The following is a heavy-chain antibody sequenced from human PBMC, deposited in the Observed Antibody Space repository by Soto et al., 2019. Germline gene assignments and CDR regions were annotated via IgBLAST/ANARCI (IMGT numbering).Heavy chain of an antibody. D-gene: IGHD1-1*01. Sequence: GGSLRLSCAASGFTFSSYAMSWVRQAPGKGLEWVSAISGSGGSTYYADSVKGRFTISRDNSKNTLYLQMNSLRAEDTAVYYCAKNDEDQVGYYYGMDVWGQGTTVTVSS. CDR2: ISGSGGST. CDR1: GFTFSSYA. J-gene: IGHJ6*02. CDR3: AKNDEDQVGYYYGMDV. V-gene: IGHV3-23*01.